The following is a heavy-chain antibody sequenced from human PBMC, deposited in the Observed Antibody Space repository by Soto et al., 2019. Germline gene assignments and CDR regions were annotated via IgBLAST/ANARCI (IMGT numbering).Heavy chain of an antibody. D-gene: IGHD4-17*01. CDR1: GYTFTSYG. CDR2: ISPLKGRT. Sequence: QVQLVQSGPDLKRPGASMKVSCKASGYTFTSYGSSWVQQAPGQGLEWMAWISPLKGRTQYSQKAQGRVTLSTDTSSNTAYMEMTTLRVDDTAVYYCAMDYGDRPEYFKHWGQGTLVTVS. CDR3: AMDYGDRPEYFKH. V-gene: IGHV1-18*04. J-gene: IGHJ1*01.